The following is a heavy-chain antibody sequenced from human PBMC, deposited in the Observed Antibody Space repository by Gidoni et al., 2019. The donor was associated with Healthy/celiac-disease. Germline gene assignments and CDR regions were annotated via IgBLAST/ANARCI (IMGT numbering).Heavy chain of an antibody. Sequence: EAQLLESGGGLVQPGGSLRLSCAASGFTFSSYAMSWVRQAPGKGLEWVSAISGSGGSTYYADSVKGRFTISRDNSKNTLYLQMNSLRAEDTAVYYCAREGYSSGWPFDYWGQGTLVTVSS. D-gene: IGHD6-19*01. CDR2: ISGSGGST. J-gene: IGHJ4*02. CDR3: AREGYSSGWPFDY. V-gene: IGHV3-23*01. CDR1: GFTFSSYA.